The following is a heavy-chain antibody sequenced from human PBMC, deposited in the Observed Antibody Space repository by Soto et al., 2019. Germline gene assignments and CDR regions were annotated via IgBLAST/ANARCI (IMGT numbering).Heavy chain of an antibody. Sequence: GSLRLSCAASGFTFISYAMHWVRQAPGKGLEWVAVISYDGSDKYYADSVKGRFTISRDNSKNTLYLQMNSLRAEDTAVYYCARGDTIFGVVIRPDFDYWGQGTLVTVSS. V-gene: IGHV3-30-3*01. J-gene: IGHJ4*02. CDR3: ARGDTIFGVVIRPDFDY. CDR1: GFTFISYA. D-gene: IGHD3-3*01. CDR2: ISYDGSDK.